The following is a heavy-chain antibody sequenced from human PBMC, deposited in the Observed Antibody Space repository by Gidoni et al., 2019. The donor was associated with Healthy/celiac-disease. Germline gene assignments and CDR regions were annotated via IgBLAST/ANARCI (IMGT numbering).Heavy chain of an antibody. CDR1: GGSISSSSYY. CDR2: IYYSGST. J-gene: IGHJ4*02. CDR3: ARGHQRGYFDY. Sequence: QLQLQESGPGLVKPSETLSLTCTVSGGSISSSSYYWGWIRQPPGKGLEWIGSIYYSGSTYYNPSLKSRVTISVDTSKNQFSLKLSSVTAADTAVYYCARGHQRGYFDYWGQGTLVTVSS. V-gene: IGHV4-39*01.